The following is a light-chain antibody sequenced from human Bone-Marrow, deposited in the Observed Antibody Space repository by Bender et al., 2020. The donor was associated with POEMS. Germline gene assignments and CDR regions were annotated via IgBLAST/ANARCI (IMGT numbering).Light chain of an antibody. V-gene: IGLV2-18*02. CDR1: SSDVGDYDR. CDR3: SSYARSDILV. J-gene: IGLJ2*01. CDR2: KVT. Sequence: QSALTQPPSVSGSPGQSVTISCTGTSSDVGDYDRVSWYQQPPGSAPKLIIYKVTTRPSGVPDRFSGSKSGNTASLTISGLQAEDEADYYCSSYARSDILVFGGGTKLTVL.